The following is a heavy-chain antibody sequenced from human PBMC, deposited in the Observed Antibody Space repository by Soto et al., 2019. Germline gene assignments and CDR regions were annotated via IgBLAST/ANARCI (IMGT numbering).Heavy chain of an antibody. CDR3: AREKEVGMDV. Sequence: GASVKVSCKASGGTFSSYAISWVRQAPGQGLEWMGGIIPIFGTANYARKFQGRVTITADESTSTAYMELSSLRSEDTAVYYCAREKEVGMDVWGQGTTVTVSS. CDR2: IIPIFGTA. J-gene: IGHJ6*02. CDR1: GGTFSSYA. V-gene: IGHV1-69*13.